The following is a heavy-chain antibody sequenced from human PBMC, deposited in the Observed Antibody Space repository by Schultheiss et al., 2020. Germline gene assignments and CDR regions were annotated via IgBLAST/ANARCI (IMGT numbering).Heavy chain of an antibody. D-gene: IGHD3-22*01. V-gene: IGHV1-69*06. CDR1: GGTFSSYA. J-gene: IGHJ4*02. CDR2: IIPIFGTA. CDR3: ASVDYYDSSGYYFDY. Sequence: FVKVSCKASGGTFSSYAISWVRQAPGQGLEWMGGIIPIFGTANYAQKFQGRVTITADKSTSTAYMELSSLRSEDTAVYYCASVDYYDSSGYYFDYWGQGTLVTVSS.